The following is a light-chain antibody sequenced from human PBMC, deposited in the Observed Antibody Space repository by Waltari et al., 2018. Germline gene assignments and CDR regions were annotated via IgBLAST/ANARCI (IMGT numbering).Light chain of an antibody. CDR2: GAS. J-gene: IGKJ1*01. V-gene: IGKV3-20*01. CDR3: QHYVRLPVT. CDR1: QSVGRT. Sequence: EIVLTQSPGTLSLSPGERAILSCRASQSVGRTLAWYQQKPGQAPRLLIYGASNRATGIPDRFSGSGSGTDFSLTNSRLEPEDFSVYYCQHYVRLPVTFGQGTRVEI.